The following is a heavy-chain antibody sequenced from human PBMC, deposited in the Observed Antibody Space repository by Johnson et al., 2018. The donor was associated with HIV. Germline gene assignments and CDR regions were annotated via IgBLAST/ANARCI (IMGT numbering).Heavy chain of an antibody. CDR1: GFTVSSNY. CDR2: IYSGGST. V-gene: IGHV3-66*01. CDR3: ARIDYSNYEEAFDI. Sequence: VQLVESGGGVVQPGGSLRLSCAASGFTVSSNYMSWVRQAPGKGLEWVSVIYSGGSTYYADSVKGRFTISRDNSKNTLYLQMNSLRAEDTAVYYCARIDYSNYEEAFDIWGQGTMVTVSS. J-gene: IGHJ3*02. D-gene: IGHD4-11*01.